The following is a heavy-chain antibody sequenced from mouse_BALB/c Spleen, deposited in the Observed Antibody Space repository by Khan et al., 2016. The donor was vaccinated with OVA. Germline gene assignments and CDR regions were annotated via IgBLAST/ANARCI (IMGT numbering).Heavy chain of an antibody. CDR2: IYPGNGYT. Sequence: EVQLQESGAELGRPGSSVKLSCRTSGSTFTSYGIKWVKQRPGQGLEWIGYIYPGNGYTEYNEKFQGKAILTSDTSSSTAYMQLRSLTSEDSAIYFCTTAYYRYYLDYGGQGTTLTVSS. D-gene: IGHD2-14*01. CDR1: GSTFTSYG. J-gene: IGHJ2*01. V-gene: IGHV1S134*01. CDR3: TTAYYRYYLDY.